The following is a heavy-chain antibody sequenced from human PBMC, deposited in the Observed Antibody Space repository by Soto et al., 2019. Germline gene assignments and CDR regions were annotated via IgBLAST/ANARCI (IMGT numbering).Heavy chain of an antibody. Sequence: QVQLQESGPGLVKPSQTLSLTCTVSGDSINSGYIWSWIRQPPGKGLEWIGHIIYSGGTFYSPSLKSRLTFSVDTSKTQFSLRLSSVTAADTAVYYCARDTAANYYDSGTYDPHFDPWGQGTLVTVSS. CDR1: GDSINSGYI. D-gene: IGHD3-22*01. V-gene: IGHV4-30-4*01. CDR3: ARDTAANYYDSGTYDPHFDP. CDR2: IIYSGGT. J-gene: IGHJ5*02.